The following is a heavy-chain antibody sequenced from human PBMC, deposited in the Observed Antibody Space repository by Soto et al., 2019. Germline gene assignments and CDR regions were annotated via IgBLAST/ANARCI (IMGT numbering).Heavy chain of an antibody. CDR2: MSNSGST. Sequence: SETLSLTCTVSGGSINSGSYYWSWIRQPPGKGLEWIGYMSNSGSTNYNPSLRGRVTISVDTSKNQFSLKLSSVTAADTAVYYCARGYYYDSSGYYGLDHWGPGTLVTVS. CDR3: ARGYYYDSSGYYGLDH. D-gene: IGHD3-22*01. CDR1: GGSINSGSYY. V-gene: IGHV4-61*01. J-gene: IGHJ4*02.